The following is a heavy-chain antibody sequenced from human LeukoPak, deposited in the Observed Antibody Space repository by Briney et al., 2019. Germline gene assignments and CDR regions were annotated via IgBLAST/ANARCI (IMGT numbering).Heavy chain of an antibody. D-gene: IGHD3-22*01. V-gene: IGHV4-4*07. J-gene: IGHJ3*02. CDR1: GGSISSYY. CDR3: ARDRYYDSSAIDAFDM. CDR2: IYTSGST. Sequence: SETLSLTCTVSGGSISSYYWSWIRQPAGKGLEWIGRIYTSGSTNYNPSLKSRVTMSVDTSKNQFSLKLSSVTAADTAVYYCARDRYYDSSAIDAFDMWGQGTMVTVSS.